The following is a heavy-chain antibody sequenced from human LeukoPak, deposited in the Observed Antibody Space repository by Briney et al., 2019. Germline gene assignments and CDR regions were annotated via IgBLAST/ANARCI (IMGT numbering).Heavy chain of an antibody. CDR2: IYTSGST. V-gene: IGHV4-61*02. CDR1: GGSISSGSYY. D-gene: IGHD3-3*01. J-gene: IGHJ5*02. Sequence: KSSETLSLTCTVSGGSISSGSYYWSCIRQPAGKGLECIGRIYTSGSTNYNPSLKSRVTISVDTSKNQFSLKLSSVTAADTAVYYCARNYYDFWSGQNWFDPWGQGTLVTVSS. CDR3: ARNYYDFWSGQNWFDP.